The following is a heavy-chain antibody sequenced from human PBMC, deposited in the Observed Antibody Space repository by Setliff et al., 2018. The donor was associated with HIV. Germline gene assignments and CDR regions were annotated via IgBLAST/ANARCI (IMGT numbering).Heavy chain of an antibody. Sequence: GGSLRLSCAASGFTFGSYAMHWVRQAPGKGLEWVAVIWYDGSNKYYADSVKGRFTVSRDNSKNTLYLQMNTLRPEDTAVYYCARVRLYNSALDYWGQGTLVTVSS. CDR3: ARVRLYNSALDY. D-gene: IGHD3-22*01. CDR2: IWYDGSNK. J-gene: IGHJ4*02. CDR1: GFTFGSYA. V-gene: IGHV3-33*01.